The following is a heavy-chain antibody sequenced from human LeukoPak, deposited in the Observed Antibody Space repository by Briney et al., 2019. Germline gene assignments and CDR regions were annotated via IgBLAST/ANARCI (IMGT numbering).Heavy chain of an antibody. V-gene: IGHV4-4*07. CDR3: AIDWGYPYYYDSSGYYRAFDI. Sequence: SETLSLTCTVSGGSISSYYWSWIRQPAGKGLEWIGRIYTSGSTNYNPSLKSRVTMSVDTSKNQFSLKLSSVTAADTAVYYCAIDWGYPYYYDSSGYYRAFDIWGQGTMVTVSS. CDR1: GGSISSYY. J-gene: IGHJ3*02. D-gene: IGHD3-22*01. CDR2: IYTSGST.